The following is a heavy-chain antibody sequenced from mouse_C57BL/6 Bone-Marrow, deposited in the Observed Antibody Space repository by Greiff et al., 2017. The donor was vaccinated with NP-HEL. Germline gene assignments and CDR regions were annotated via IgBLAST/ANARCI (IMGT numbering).Heavy chain of an antibody. V-gene: IGHV1-19*01. CDR3: ARLGNYYGNP. Sequence: LVKPGASVKMSCKASGYTFTDYYMNWVKQSHGKSLEWIGVINPYNGGTSYNQKFKGKATLTVDKSSSTAYMELNSLTSEDSAVYYCARLGNYYGNPWGQGTTLTVSS. J-gene: IGHJ2*01. CDR2: INPYNGGT. CDR1: GYTFTDYY. D-gene: IGHD2-1*01.